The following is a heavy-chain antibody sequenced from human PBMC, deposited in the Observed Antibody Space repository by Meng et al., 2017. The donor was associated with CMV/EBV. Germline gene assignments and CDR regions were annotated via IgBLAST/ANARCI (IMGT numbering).Heavy chain of an antibody. J-gene: IGHJ4*02. CDR1: NANYC. CDR3: ARGGITGSTSAWYAPNYLDF. CDR2: IYYSGST. V-gene: IGHV4-61*01. Sequence: NANYCWAWIRQPPGKGLEWFGYIYYSGSTIYNPSLKSRVTMSVDTSKNQFSLKVNSVTTTDTAVYYCARGGITGSTSAWYAPNYLDFWGQGALVTVSS. D-gene: IGHD6-19*01.